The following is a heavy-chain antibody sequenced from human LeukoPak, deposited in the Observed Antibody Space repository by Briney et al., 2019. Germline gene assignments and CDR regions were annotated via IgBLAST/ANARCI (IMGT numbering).Heavy chain of an antibody. CDR1: GGSFSGYY. J-gene: IGHJ6*02. Sequence: SETLSLTCAVYGGSFSGYYWSWIRQPPGKGLEWIGEINHSGSTNYNPSLKSRVTISVDTSKNQFSLKLSSVTAADTAVYYCAREAITISGRAVYYYYGMDVWGQGTTVTVSS. CDR2: INHSGST. D-gene: IGHD3-3*01. CDR3: AREAITISGRAVYYYYGMDV. V-gene: IGHV4-34*01.